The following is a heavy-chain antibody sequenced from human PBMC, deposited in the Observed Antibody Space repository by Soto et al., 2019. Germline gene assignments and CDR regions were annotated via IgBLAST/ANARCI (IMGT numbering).Heavy chain of an antibody. CDR1: GYSFTSYW. CDR2: IDPSDSYT. V-gene: IGHV5-10-1*04. J-gene: IGHJ4*02. D-gene: IGHD2-15*01. CDR3: ARTVVAASTTLDY. Sequence: PGESLKISCKGSGYSFTSYWISWVRQMPGKGLEWMGRIDPSDSYTNYSPSFQGQVTISADKSISTAYLQWSSLKASDTAMYYCARTVVAASTTLDYWGQGTLVTVSS.